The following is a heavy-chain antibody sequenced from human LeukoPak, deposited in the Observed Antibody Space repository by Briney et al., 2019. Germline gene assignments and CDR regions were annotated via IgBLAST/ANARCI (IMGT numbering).Heavy chain of an antibody. Sequence: GGSLRLSCAVSGFTFSSYVMSWVRQAPGKGLEWVSAISGSGGSTYYADSVKGRFTISRDNSKNSLYLQMNSLRAEDTAVYYCAELGITMIGGVWGKGTTVTISS. CDR2: ISGSGGST. V-gene: IGHV3-23*01. J-gene: IGHJ6*04. CDR1: GFTFSSYV. D-gene: IGHD3-10*02. CDR3: AELGITMIGGV.